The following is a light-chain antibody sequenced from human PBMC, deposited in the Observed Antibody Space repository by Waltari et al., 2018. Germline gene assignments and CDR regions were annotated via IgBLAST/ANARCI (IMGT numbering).Light chain of an antibody. CDR2: AAS. Sequence: DIQMTQSPSSLSASVGDRVTITCRASQSISSYLTWYQQKPGKAPKLLIYAASNLESGVPSRFSGSASGTAFTLTISSLQPDDFATYYCQQSYSTPRTFGEGTKVEIK. V-gene: IGKV1-39*01. J-gene: IGKJ4*02. CDR1: QSISSY. CDR3: QQSYSTPRT.